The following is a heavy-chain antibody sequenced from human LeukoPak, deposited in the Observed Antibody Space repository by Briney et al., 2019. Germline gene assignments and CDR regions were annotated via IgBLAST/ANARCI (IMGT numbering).Heavy chain of an antibody. CDR3: ARDSYYGSGSYYVPPS. D-gene: IGHD3-10*01. V-gene: IGHV3-48*03. Sequence: GGSLRLSCAASGFTFSSYEMNWVRHGPGKGLEWVSYISSSGSTIYYADSVKGRFTISRDNAKNSLYLQMNSLRAEDTAVYYCARDSYYGSGSYYVPPSWGQGTLVTVSS. CDR2: ISSSGSTI. J-gene: IGHJ4*02. CDR1: GFTFSSYE.